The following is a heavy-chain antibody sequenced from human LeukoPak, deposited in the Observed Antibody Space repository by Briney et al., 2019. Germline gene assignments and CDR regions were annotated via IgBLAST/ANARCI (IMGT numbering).Heavy chain of an antibody. CDR1: GGSISSSGYY. J-gene: IGHJ4*02. V-gene: IGHV4-39*01. CDR2: IYYSGST. Sequence: SETLSLTCTVSGGSISSSGYYWGWIRQPPGKGLEWIGSIYYSGSTYYNPSLKSRVTISVDTSKNQFSLKLSSVTAADTAVYYCAELLVRGGYFDYWGQGTLVTVSS. D-gene: IGHD1-7*01. CDR3: AELLVRGGYFDY.